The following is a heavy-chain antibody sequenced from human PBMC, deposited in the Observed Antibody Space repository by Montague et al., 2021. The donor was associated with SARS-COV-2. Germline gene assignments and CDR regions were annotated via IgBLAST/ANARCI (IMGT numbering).Heavy chain of an antibody. CDR3: ASRCGGGRCYFGMDV. CDR1: GGSFSSY. CDR2: ISHGGGT. V-gene: IGHV4-34*01. J-gene: IGHJ6*02. D-gene: IGHD2-15*01. Sequence: SETLSLTCDVYGGSFSSYWSRIRQPPGRGLEWVGQISHGGGTNYNPSLKSRVTISVNTSKNQVSLKLSSVTAADTAVYYCASRCGGGRCYFGMDVWGQGTTVTVSS.